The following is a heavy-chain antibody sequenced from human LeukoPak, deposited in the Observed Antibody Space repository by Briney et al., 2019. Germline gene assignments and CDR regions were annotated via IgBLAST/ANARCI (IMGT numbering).Heavy chain of an antibody. CDR2: IYYSGST. J-gene: IGHJ4*02. V-gene: IGHV4-39*01. CDR3: ASIDSSGYLYYFDY. D-gene: IGHD3-22*01. Sequence: NPSETLSLTCTVSGGSISSSSYYWGWIRQPPGKGLEWIGSIYYSGSTYYNPSLKSRVTISVDTSKNQFSLKLSSVTAADTAVYYCASIDSSGYLYYFDYWGRGTLVTVSS. CDR1: GGSISSSSYY.